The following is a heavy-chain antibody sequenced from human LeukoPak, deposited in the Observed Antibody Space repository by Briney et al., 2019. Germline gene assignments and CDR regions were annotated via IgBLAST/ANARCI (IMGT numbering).Heavy chain of an antibody. CDR1: GFTFSSYG. Sequence: GGSLRLSCAASGFTFSSYGMHWVRQAPGKGLEWVAFIRYDGSNKYYADSVKGRFTISRDNSKNTLYLQMNSLRAEDTAVYYCAKGRIAAAIWFDPWGQGTLVTVSS. CDR3: AKGRIAAAIWFDP. V-gene: IGHV3-30*02. CDR2: IRYDGSNK. D-gene: IGHD6-13*01. J-gene: IGHJ5*02.